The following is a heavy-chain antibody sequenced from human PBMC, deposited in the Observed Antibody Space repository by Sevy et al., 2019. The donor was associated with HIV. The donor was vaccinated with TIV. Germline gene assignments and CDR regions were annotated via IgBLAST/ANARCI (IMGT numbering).Heavy chain of an antibody. CDR3: VRASYYDSSGYYYPGNWFDP. J-gene: IGHJ5*02. CDR1: GFTFSDYY. CDR2: ISSSGSTI. V-gene: IGHV3-11*01. Sequence: GGSLRLSCAASGFTFSDYYMSWIRQAPGKGLEWVSYISSSGSTIYYADSVKGRFTISRDNAKNSLYLQMNSLRAEDTAVYYCVRASYYDSSGYYYPGNWFDPWGQGTLVTVSS. D-gene: IGHD3-22*01.